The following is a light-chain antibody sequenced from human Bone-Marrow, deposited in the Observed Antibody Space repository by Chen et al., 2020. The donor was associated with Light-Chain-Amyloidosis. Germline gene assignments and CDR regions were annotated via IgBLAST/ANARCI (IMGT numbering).Light chain of an antibody. CDR2: DDN. V-gene: IGLV3-21*02. J-gene: IGLJ3*02. Sequence: YVLTQPSSESAARGQPAPRACGGNNIRTTSVHWYQQTPGQAPLLVVYDDNDRPAGLPERLSASNSGNTATLTISRVEAGDEADYYCPVWDSSSDRPVFGGGTKLTVL. CDR3: PVWDSSSDRPV. CDR1: NIRTTS.